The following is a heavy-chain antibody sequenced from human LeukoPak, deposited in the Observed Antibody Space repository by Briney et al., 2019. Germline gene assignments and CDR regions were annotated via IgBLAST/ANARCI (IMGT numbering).Heavy chain of an antibody. CDR1: RFTFSSYA. V-gene: IGHV3-23*01. D-gene: IGHD3-22*01. Sequence: GGSLRLSCAASRFTFSSYAMSWLRQATGKGLEWVSSISGSGGSTYYADSVKGRFTISRDNSKNTLYPQMNSLRAEDTAVYYCAKGGTMQTYYYDSSGYPLSGYWGQGTLVTVSS. J-gene: IGHJ4*02. CDR3: AKGGTMQTYYYDSSGYPLSGY. CDR2: ISGSGGST.